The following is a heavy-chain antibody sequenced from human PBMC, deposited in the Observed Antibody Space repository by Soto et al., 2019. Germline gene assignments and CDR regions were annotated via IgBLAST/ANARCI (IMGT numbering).Heavy chain of an antibody. V-gene: IGHV1-69*08. D-gene: IGHD4-17*01. CDR1: GGTFSSYT. Sequence: QVQLVQSGAEVKKPGSSVKVSCKASGGTFSSYTISWVRQAPGQGLEWMGRIIPILGIANYAQKFQGRVKITADKSTSTAYMELSSLRSEDTAVYYCARDRDYGDYVAAPDAFDIWGQGTMVTVSS. J-gene: IGHJ3*02. CDR3: ARDRDYGDYVAAPDAFDI. CDR2: IIPILGIA.